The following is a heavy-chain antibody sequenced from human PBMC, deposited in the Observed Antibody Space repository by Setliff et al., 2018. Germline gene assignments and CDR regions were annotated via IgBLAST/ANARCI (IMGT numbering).Heavy chain of an antibody. D-gene: IGHD1-26*01. CDR3: ARLRKSTTAIDY. J-gene: IGHJ4*02. Sequence: SETLSLTCTVSGGSISSYYWSWIRQPPGKGLEWIGYIYYSGSTNYNPSLKSRVTISVDTSKNQFSLRLSSVTAADTAVYYCARLRKSTTAIDYWGQGTLVTVSS. CDR1: GGSISSYY. V-gene: IGHV4-59*08. CDR2: IYYSGST.